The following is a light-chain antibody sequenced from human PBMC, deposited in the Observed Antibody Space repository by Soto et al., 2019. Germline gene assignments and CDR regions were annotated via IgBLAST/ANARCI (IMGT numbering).Light chain of an antibody. J-gene: IGKJ1*01. Sequence: DIVLTQSPATLSLSPGDRATLSCRASQSVSNNLAWYQKKPGQLPRLFIYGASTEATNIPTRFSGSGSGTDFTLTISSLQSEDFAVYYCHQYNSWPWTFGQGTKVEIK. CDR1: QSVSNN. V-gene: IGKV3-15*01. CDR2: GAS. CDR3: HQYNSWPWT.